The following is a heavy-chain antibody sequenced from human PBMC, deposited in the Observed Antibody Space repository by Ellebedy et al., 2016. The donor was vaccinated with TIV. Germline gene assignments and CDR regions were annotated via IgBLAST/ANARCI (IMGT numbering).Heavy chain of an antibody. CDR3: AKGRGSSYYSGIDV. V-gene: IGHV3-11*05. J-gene: IGHJ6*02. CDR1: GLTFSACY. Sequence: GGSLRLSCAASGLTFSACYMSWIRQAPGKGLEWVSYISNSGSYTNYADSVKGRFTISRDNSKNTLYLQVNSLRAEDTAVYYCAKGRGSSYYSGIDVWGQGTTVTVSS. CDR2: ISNSGSYT.